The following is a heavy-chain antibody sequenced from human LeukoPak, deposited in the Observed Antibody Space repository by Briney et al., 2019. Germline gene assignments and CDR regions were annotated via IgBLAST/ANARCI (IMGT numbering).Heavy chain of an antibody. Sequence: ASVKVSCKASGYTFTGYYMHWVRQAPGQGLEWMGWINPNSGDTNYAQKFQGRVTMTRDTSISTAYMELSRLRSDDTAVYYCARGAYSSSSYYFDYWGQGTLVTVSS. J-gene: IGHJ4*02. CDR3: ARGAYSSSSYYFDY. CDR1: GYTFTGYY. V-gene: IGHV1-2*02. CDR2: INPNSGDT. D-gene: IGHD6-6*01.